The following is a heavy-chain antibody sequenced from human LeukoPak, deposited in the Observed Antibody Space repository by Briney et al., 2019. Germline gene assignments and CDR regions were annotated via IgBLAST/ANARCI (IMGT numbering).Heavy chain of an antibody. Sequence: LPGGSLRLSCAASGFAFSSYWLHWVRQAPGKGLVWVSRVNSDGSSTNYADSVEGRFTVSRDDAKNTLFLQMNSLRVEDTALYYCVSGDYGNYWGQGTLVTVSS. CDR2: VNSDGSST. CDR3: VSGDYGNY. D-gene: IGHD4-17*01. J-gene: IGHJ4*02. V-gene: IGHV3-74*01. CDR1: GFAFSSYW.